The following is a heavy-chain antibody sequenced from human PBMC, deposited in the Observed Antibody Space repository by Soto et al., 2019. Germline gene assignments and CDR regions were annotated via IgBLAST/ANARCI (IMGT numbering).Heavy chain of an antibody. D-gene: IGHD6-19*01. CDR1: GGSINTYY. V-gene: IGHV4-59*01. CDR2: IYNSEDI. J-gene: IGHJ6*02. Sequence: QVQLQESGPGLVEPSETLSLTCTVSGGSINTYYWSWIRQPPGKGLEWIGYIYNSEDINYNPSLESRVTISLDTSKNQVTLRLSSVSAADTAVYYCALSSGWYQYYYYGMDVWGQGTTVTVSS. CDR3: ALSSGWYQYYYYGMDV.